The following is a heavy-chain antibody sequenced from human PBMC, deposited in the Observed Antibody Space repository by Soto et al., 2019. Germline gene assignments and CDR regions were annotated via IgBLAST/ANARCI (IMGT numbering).Heavy chain of an antibody. V-gene: IGHV4-59*01. CDR3: ARDDTQWLAQFDY. CDR1: GGSISSYY. J-gene: IGHJ4*02. D-gene: IGHD6-19*01. Sequence: PSETLSLTCTVSGGSISSYYWSWIRQPPGKGLEWIGYIYYSGSTNYNPSLKSRVTISVDTSKNQFSLKLSSVTAADTAVYYCARDDTQWLAQFDYWGQGTLVTVSS. CDR2: IYYSGST.